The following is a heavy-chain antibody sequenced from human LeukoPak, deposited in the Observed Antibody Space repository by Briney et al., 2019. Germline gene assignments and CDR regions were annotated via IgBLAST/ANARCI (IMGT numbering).Heavy chain of an antibody. CDR2: INPKSGGT. CDR1: GYTFTGYY. V-gene: IGHV1-2*02. Sequence: GASVKVSCKASGYTFTGYYMHWVRQAPGQGLAWMGWINPKSGGTNYAQKFQGRVTMTRDTSISTAYMELSKLRSDDTAVYYCAREKRYCSGGSGYSSPIPNDYWGQGTLVTVSS. CDR3: AREKRYCSGGSGYSSPIPNDY. J-gene: IGHJ4*02. D-gene: IGHD2-15*01.